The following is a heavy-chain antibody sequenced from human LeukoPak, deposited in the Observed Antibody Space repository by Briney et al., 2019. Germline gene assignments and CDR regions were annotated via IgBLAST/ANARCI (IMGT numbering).Heavy chain of an antibody. Sequence: GGSLRLSCAASGFTFSSYAMSWVRQAPGKGLEWVSAISGSGGSTYYADSVKGRFTISRDNSKNTLYLQMNSLRAEDTAVYYCAKESGPGITRAYYFDYWGQGTLVTVSS. CDR2: ISGSGGST. D-gene: IGHD2-2*01. CDR3: AKESGPGITRAYYFDY. J-gene: IGHJ4*02. V-gene: IGHV3-23*01. CDR1: GFTFSSYA.